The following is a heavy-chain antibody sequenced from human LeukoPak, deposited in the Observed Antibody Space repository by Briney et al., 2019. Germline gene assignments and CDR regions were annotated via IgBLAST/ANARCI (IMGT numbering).Heavy chain of an antibody. CDR1: GYSISRGYY. J-gene: IGHJ3*02. Sequence: SETLSLTCAVSGYSISRGYYWGWIRQPPGKGLEWIGSIYHSGSTYYNPSLKSRVTISVDTSKNQFSLKLSSVTAADTAVYYCARAAFVDYHAFDIWGQGTMVTVSS. V-gene: IGHV4-38-2*01. CDR2: IYHSGST. D-gene: IGHD3/OR15-3a*01. CDR3: ARAAFVDYHAFDI.